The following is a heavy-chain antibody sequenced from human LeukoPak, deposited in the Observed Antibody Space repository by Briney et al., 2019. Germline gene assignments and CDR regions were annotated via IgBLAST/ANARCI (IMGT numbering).Heavy chain of an antibody. CDR2: IDYSGST. V-gene: IGHV4-59*01. D-gene: IGHD3-10*01. J-gene: IGHJ6*03. CDR3: ARMGHPLRGVRYYYYMDV. CDR1: GGSIISYY. Sequence: PSETLSLTCNVSGGSIISYYWSWIRQPPGKGLEWIGYIDYSGSTNYNPSLKSRVTISVDTSKNQFSLRLTSVTAADTAVYYCARMGHPLRGVRYYYYMDVWGKGTSVTVSS.